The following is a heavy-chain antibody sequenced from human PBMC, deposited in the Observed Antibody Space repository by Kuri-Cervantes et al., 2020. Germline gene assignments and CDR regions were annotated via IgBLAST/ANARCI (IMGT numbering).Heavy chain of an antibody. CDR3: AIPAGYSSSWDHFDY. Sequence: SVKVSCKASGGTFSSYAISWVRQAPGQGLEWMGGIIPIFGTANYAQKFQGRVTMTTDTSTSTAYMELRSLRSDDTAVYYCAIPAGYSSSWDHFDYWGQGTLVTVSS. D-gene: IGHD6-13*01. J-gene: IGHJ4*02. CDR2: IIPIFGTA. V-gene: IGHV1-69*05. CDR1: GGTFSSYA.